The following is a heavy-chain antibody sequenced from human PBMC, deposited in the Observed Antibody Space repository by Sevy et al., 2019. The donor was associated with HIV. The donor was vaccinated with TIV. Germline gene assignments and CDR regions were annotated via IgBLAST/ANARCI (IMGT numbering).Heavy chain of an antibody. CDR2: ISGSGGST. V-gene: IGHV3-23*01. Sequence: GGSLRLSCAASGFTFSSYAMSWVRQAPGKGLEWVSAISGSGGSTYYADSVKGRFTISRDSSNNTLYLQMNSLRAEDTAVYYCAKAGGTGIAAAGQDYWGQGTLVTVSS. CDR1: GFTFSSYA. D-gene: IGHD6-13*01. J-gene: IGHJ4*02. CDR3: AKAGGTGIAAAGQDY.